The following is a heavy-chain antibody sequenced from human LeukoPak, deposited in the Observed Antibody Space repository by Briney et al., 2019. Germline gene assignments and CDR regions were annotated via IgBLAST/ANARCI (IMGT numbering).Heavy chain of an antibody. J-gene: IGHJ4*02. CDR2: ISSSSSYI. CDR1: GFTFSSYT. Sequence: GSLRLSCAASGFTFSSYTMNWVRQAPGKGLEWVSYISSSSSYIYYADSVKGRFTISRDNAKNSLYLQMNSLRAEDTAVYYCARGGRPYCTNGVCQSSFDYWGQGTLVTVSS. D-gene: IGHD2-8*01. CDR3: ARGGRPYCTNGVCQSSFDY. V-gene: IGHV3-21*05.